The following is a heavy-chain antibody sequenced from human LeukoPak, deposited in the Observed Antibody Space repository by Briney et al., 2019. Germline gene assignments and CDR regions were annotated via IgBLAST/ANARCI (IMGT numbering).Heavy chain of an antibody. CDR1: GFTFSSYA. CDR3: AKDLRSSILYYFDY. J-gene: IGHJ4*02. Sequence: GGSLRLFCAASGFTFSSYAISWVRQAPGKGLEWVAGISGSGGATYYADSVKGRFTISRDNSRNTLYLQMNSLRAEDTAIYYCAKDLRSSILYYFDYWGQGTLVTVSS. CDR2: ISGSGGAT. V-gene: IGHV3-23*01. D-gene: IGHD6-13*01.